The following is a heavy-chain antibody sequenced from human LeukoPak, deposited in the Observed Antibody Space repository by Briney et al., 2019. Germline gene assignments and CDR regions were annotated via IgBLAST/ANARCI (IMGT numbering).Heavy chain of an antibody. D-gene: IGHD2-15*01. CDR2: INHSGST. CDR3: ARGDDGYCSGGSCCGTNFDY. J-gene: IGHJ4*02. V-gene: IGHV4-34*01. Sequence: SETLSLTCAVYGGSFSGYYWSWIRQPPGKGLEWIGEINHSGSTNYNPSLKSRVTISVDTSKNQFSLKLSSVTAADTAVYYCARGDDGYCSGGSCCGTNFDYWGQGTLVTVSS. CDR1: GGSFSGYY.